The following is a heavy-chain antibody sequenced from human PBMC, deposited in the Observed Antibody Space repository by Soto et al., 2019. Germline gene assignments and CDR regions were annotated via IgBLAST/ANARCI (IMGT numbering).Heavy chain of an antibody. CDR1: GYTFTSYA. V-gene: IGHV1-3*01. CDR2: INAGNGNT. Sequence: GASVKVSCKASGYTFTSYAMHWVRQAPGQRLEWMGWINAGNGNTKYSQKFQGRVTITRDTSASTAYTELSSLRSEDTAEYYCARGPTYYDILTGYSQAPDYWGQGTLVTVSS. J-gene: IGHJ4*02. CDR3: ARGPTYYDILTGYSQAPDY. D-gene: IGHD3-9*01.